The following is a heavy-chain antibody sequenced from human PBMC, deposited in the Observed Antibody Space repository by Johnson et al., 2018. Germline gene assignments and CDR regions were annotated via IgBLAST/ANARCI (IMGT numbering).Heavy chain of an antibody. Sequence: QVQLVESGGGLVKPGGSLRLSCIGSGITFSDYHMNWIRQAPGKGLEWVAYIDSRSTMINHADSVRGRFTIARDNARNSLFLQRSSLRADDTALNYCWSHTGCTTPNFDIWGQGTMVTVSS. V-gene: IGHV3-11*04. D-gene: IGHD1-1*01. CDR3: WSHTGCTTPNFDI. CDR1: GITFSDYH. CDR2: IDSRSTMI. J-gene: IGHJ3*02.